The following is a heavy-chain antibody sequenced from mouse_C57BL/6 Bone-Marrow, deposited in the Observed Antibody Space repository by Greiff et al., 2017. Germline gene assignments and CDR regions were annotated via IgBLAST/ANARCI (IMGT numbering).Heavy chain of an antibody. CDR1: GYTFTEYT. CDR2: FYPGSGSI. V-gene: IGHV1-62-2*01. Sequence: VKVVESEAELVKPGASVKLSCKASGYTFTEYTMHWVKQGSGQGLEWVGWFYPGSGSIKYNEKFKGKATLTGDKSSSTVYMELSRLTSEDSAVYYCASTPRYAYWDYFDYWGQGTTLTVSS. CDR3: ASTPRYAYWDYFDY. J-gene: IGHJ2*01. D-gene: IGHD2-10*01.